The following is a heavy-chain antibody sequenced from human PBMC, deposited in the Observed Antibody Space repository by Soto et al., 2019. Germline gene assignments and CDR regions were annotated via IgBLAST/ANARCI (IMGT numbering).Heavy chain of an antibody. CDR1: GGSIISADSY. Sequence: PSEPLSLTCAVSGGSIISADSYWFWNRKHTGKGLEWIGYIAYSGDTYYNPSLRSRVTIQADTSENKFSLTLKSVTAADTAVYFCAGDSERSAIDPWGQGTSVTVSS. CDR3: AGDSERSAIDP. V-gene: IGHV4-31*11. CDR2: IAYSGDT. J-gene: IGHJ5*02.